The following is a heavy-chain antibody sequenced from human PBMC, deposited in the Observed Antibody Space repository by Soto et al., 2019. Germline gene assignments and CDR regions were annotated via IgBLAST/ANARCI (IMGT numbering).Heavy chain of an antibody. Sequence: QVQLQQWGAGLLKPSETLSLTCAVYDGSLSDDYYTWTRQSPGKGLEWIGEIHPMGSTYYNPSLKTRVTLSHDTSKKQFSLNLISVTAADTGEYYCSRGNDAYKGGRTWGQGTLVTVSS. CDR1: DGSLSDDY. D-gene: IGHD1-1*01. J-gene: IGHJ5*02. CDR2: IHPMGST. V-gene: IGHV4-34*02. CDR3: SRGNDAYKGGRT.